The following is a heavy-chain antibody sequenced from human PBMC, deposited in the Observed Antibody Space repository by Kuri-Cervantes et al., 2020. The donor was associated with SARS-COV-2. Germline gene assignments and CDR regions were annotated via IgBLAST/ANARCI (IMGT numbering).Heavy chain of an antibody. D-gene: IGHD4-17*01. CDR3: ALYGDYYY. V-gene: IGHV3-33*08. J-gene: IGHJ4*02. Sequence: PLRPSGAASGFTFSSYVMHRVRQVKGKGLDWVAVIWYDGSNKYYADSVKGRFTISRDNSKNTLYLQMNSLRAEDTAVYYCALYGDYYYWGQGTLVTVSS. CDR1: GFTFSSYV. CDR2: IWYDGSNK.